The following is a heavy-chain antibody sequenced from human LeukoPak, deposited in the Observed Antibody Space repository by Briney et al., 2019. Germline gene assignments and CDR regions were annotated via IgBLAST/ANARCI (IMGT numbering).Heavy chain of an antibody. J-gene: IGHJ5*02. CDR3: ARSVTTVRGWFDP. CDR2: INHSGST. CDR1: GGSFSGYY. V-gene: IGHV4-34*01. D-gene: IGHD4-17*01. Sequence: SETLSLTCAVYGGSFSGYYWSWIRQPPGKGLEWIGEINHSGSTNYNPSLKSRVTISVDTSKNQFSLKLSSVTAADTAVYYCARSVTTVRGWFDPCVQGTLVTGSS.